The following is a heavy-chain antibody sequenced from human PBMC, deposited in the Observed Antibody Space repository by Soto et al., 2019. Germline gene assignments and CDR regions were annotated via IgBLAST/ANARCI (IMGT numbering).Heavy chain of an antibody. Sequence: SGGSLRLSCAASGFTFSSYAMHWVRQAPGKGLEWVAVISYDGSNKYYADSVKGRFTISRDNSKNTLYLQMNSLRAEDTAVYYCARDHERAAGSQWGQGTLVTVSS. CDR2: ISYDGSNK. CDR3: ARDHERAAGSQ. V-gene: IGHV3-30-3*01. CDR1: GFTFSSYA. J-gene: IGHJ4*02. D-gene: IGHD6-13*01.